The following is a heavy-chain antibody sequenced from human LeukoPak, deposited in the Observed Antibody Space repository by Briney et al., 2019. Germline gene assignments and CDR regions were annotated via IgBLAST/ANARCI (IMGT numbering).Heavy chain of an antibody. CDR1: GFSISTYY. V-gene: IGHV4-4*07. Sequence: SETLSLTCTVSGFSISTYYWSWFRQPAGKGLEWIGRIHSSGNTNYNPSLQSRVGLSIDTSQNQFSLRLTSLTAADTAVYFCARDVGKAYWGQGLLAIVSS. J-gene: IGHJ4*02. CDR2: IHSSGNT. D-gene: IGHD4-23*01. CDR3: ARDVGKAY.